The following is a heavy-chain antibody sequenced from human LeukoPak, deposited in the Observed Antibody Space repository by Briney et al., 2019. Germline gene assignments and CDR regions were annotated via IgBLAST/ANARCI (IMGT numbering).Heavy chain of an antibody. J-gene: IGHJ3*02. CDR2: ISSSSSHI. CDR1: GFTFSSYS. CDR3: AKDLDALTPVDAFDI. V-gene: IGHV3-21*04. Sequence: GGSLRLSCAASGFTFSSYSMNWVRQAPGKGLEWVSSISSSSSHIYYADSVKGRFTISRDNSKNTLYLQMNSLRAEDTAVYYCAKDLDALTPVDAFDIWGQGTMVTVSS. D-gene: IGHD1-1*01.